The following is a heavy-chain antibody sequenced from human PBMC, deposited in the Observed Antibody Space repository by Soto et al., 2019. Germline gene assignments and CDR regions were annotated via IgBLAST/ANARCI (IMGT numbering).Heavy chain of an antibody. CDR1: GGTFSSYA. CDR2: IIPIFGTA. J-gene: IGHJ6*02. V-gene: IGHV1-69*01. CDR3: VRVALLPDATGLDI. D-gene: IGHD2-2*01. Sequence: QVQLVQSGAEVKKPGSSVKVSCKASGGTFSSYAISWVRQAPGQVLEWMGGIIPIFGTANYAQKFQGRVTISADESTSTAYMELSSLRSEDRAVYYCVRVALLPDATGLDIWCQGTTVTVSS.